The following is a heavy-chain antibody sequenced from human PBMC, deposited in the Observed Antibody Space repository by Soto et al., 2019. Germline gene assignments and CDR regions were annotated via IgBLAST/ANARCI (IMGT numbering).Heavy chain of an antibody. Sequence: HPGGSLRLSCAASGFTFSSYGMHWVRQAPGKGLEWVAVIWYDGSNKYYADSVKGRFTISRDNSKNTLYLQMNSLRAEDTAVYYCARDDCSGGSCYFDYWGQGTLVTVSS. J-gene: IGHJ4*02. D-gene: IGHD2-15*01. CDR1: GFTFSSYG. CDR3: ARDDCSGGSCYFDY. CDR2: IWYDGSNK. V-gene: IGHV3-33*01.